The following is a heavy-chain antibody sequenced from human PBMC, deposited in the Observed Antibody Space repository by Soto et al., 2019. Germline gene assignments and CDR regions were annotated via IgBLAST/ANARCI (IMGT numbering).Heavy chain of an antibody. CDR3: ARDGLYDILTGSVGTYYYYGMDV. J-gene: IGHJ6*02. CDR1: GYTFTGYY. D-gene: IGHD3-9*01. V-gene: IGHV1-2*04. Sequence: ASVTVSCKASGYTFTGYYMHWVRQAPGQWLEWMRLINPNSGGTNYAQKFQGLVTMTRDTSISTAYMELSRLRSDDTAVYYCARDGLYDILTGSVGTYYYYGMDVWVQGTTATVSS. CDR2: INPNSGGT.